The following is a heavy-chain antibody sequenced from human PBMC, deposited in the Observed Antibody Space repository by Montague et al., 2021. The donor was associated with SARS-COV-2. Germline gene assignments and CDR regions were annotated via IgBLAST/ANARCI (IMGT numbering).Heavy chain of an antibody. J-gene: IGHJ4*02. Sequence: TLSLTCTVSGASITSGSYYRSWIRQPAGTRLEWIGRKYTTGSTNYDPSLKSRVAISVDTSKNQFSLKLSSVTAADTAVYYCARAGEQLVRGRWYFDYWGQGILVTVSP. CDR2: KYTTGST. D-gene: IGHD6-6*01. CDR1: GASITSGSYY. V-gene: IGHV4-61*02. CDR3: ARAGEQLVRGRWYFDY.